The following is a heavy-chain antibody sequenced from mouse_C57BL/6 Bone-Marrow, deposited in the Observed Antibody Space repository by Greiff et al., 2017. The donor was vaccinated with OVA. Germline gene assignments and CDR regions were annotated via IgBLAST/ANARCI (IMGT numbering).Heavy chain of an antibody. V-gene: IGHV1-81*01. J-gene: IGHJ4*01. D-gene: IGHD1-1*01. CDR3: ARHDGSSYYYAMDY. CDR2: IYPRSGNT. CDR1: GYTFTSYG. Sequence: VQLQQSGAELARPGASVKLSCKASGYTFTSYGISWVKQRTGQGLEWIGEIYPRSGNTYYNEKFKGKATLTADKSSSTAYMELRILTSEDSAVYFCARHDGSSYYYAMDYWGQGTSVTVSS.